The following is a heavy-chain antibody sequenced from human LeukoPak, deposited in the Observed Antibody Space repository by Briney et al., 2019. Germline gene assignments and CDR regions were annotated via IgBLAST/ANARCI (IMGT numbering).Heavy chain of an antibody. CDR1: TSRTYY. V-gene: IGHV3-30*02. Sequence: TSRTYYWGWIRQPPGKGLEWVAFIRYDGSNKYYADSVKGRFTISRDNSKNTLYLQMNSLRAEDTAVYYCAKGPLYFDWLLSGYYYMDVWGKGTTVTISS. D-gene: IGHD3-9*01. CDR3: AKGPLYFDWLLSGYYYMDV. CDR2: IRYDGSNK. J-gene: IGHJ6*03.